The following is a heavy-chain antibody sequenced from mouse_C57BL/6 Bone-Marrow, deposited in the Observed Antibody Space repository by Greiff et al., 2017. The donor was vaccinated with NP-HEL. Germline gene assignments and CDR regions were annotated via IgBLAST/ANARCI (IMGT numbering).Heavy chain of an antibody. Sequence: VQLQQSGAELVKPGASVKLSCKASGYTFTSYWMHWVKQRPGQGLEWIGMIHPNSGSTNYNEKFKSKATLTVDKSSSTAYMQLSSLTSEDSAVYYCAREDGIAWFAYWGQGTLVTVSA. J-gene: IGHJ3*01. CDR3: AREDGIAWFAY. CDR2: IHPNSGST. CDR1: GYTFTSYW. V-gene: IGHV1-64*01. D-gene: IGHD2-1*01.